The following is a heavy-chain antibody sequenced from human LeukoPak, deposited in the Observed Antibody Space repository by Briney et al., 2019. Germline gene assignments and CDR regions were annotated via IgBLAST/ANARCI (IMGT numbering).Heavy chain of an antibody. J-gene: IGHJ4*02. CDR2: IKSKTDGGTT. V-gene: IGHV3-15*01. D-gene: IGHD3-3*01. CDR3: TTDGLNDFWSGYFQYYFDY. Sequence: GGSLRLSCAASGFTFSSYAMSWVRQAPGKGLEWVGRIKSKTDGGTTDYAARVKGRFTISIDDSKNTLYLQMNSLKTEDTAVYYCTTDGLNDFWSGYFQYYFDYWGQGTLVTVSS. CDR1: GFTFSSYA.